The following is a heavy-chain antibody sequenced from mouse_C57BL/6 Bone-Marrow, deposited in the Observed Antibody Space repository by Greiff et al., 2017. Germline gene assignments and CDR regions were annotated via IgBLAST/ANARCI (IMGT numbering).Heavy chain of an antibody. J-gene: IGHJ4*01. CDR3: ARLPNWADDAMDY. CDR1: GFTFSDAW. V-gene: IGHV6-6*01. CDR2: IRNKANNHAT. Sequence: EVKLVESGGGLVQPGGSMKLSCAASGFTFSDAWMDWVRQSPEKGLEWVAEIRNKANNHATYYAESVKGRFTISRDDSKSSVYLQMNSLRAADTGIYYCARLPNWADDAMDYWGQGTSVTVSS. D-gene: IGHD4-1*02.